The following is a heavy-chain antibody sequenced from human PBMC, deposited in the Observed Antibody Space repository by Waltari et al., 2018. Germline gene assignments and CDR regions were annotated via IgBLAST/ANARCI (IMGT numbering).Heavy chain of an antibody. J-gene: IGHJ3*02. CDR3: ARGTRTLELPSRGDAFDI. CDR1: GYTFTGYY. CDR2: INPNSGGT. V-gene: IGHV1-2*02. D-gene: IGHD1-7*01. Sequence: QVQLVQSGAEVKKPGASVKVSCKASGYTFTGYYMHWVRQAPGQGREWMGWINPNSGGTNYAQKFQGRVTMTRDTSISTAYMELSRLRSDDTAVYYCARGTRTLELPSRGDAFDIWGQGTMVTVSS.